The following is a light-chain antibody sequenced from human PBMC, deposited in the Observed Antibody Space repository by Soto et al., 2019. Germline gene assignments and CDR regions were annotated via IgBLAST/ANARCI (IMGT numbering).Light chain of an antibody. CDR1: SSNIGSNY. J-gene: IGLJ2*01. CDR3: AAWDHSLSGVV. Sequence: QSVLTQPPSASGTPGQRVTISCSGSSSNIGSNYVFWYQHLPGTAPKLLIYRNNQRPSGVPDRFSGSKSGTSASLAISGLRSEDETDYYCAAWDHSLSGVVFGGGTKVTVL. V-gene: IGLV1-47*01. CDR2: RNN.